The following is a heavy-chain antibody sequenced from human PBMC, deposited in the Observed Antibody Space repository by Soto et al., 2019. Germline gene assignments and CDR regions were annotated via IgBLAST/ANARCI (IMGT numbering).Heavy chain of an antibody. CDR1: GCSVSDNTYC. J-gene: IGHJ4*02. Sequence: PSETLSLTCSVSGCSVSDNTYCWSWIPQPPGKRLEWIGYVYYSGNTNYNPSLKSRVTISVDLPKNRFSLRLGSVTTADTALYYCARTTAVPNTLRSRYFFDYWGQGTLVTVSS. CDR2: VYYSGNT. CDR3: ARTTAVPNTLRSRYFFDY. V-gene: IGHV4-61*01. D-gene: IGHD4-17*01.